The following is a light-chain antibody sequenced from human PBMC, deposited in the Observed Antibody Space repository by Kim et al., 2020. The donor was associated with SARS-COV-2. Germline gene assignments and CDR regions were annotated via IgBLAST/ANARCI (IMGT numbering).Light chain of an antibody. Sequence: VPDGQTASSTCSGDKLGEKYACWYQQKPGQSPVLVIYQDSKRPSGIPERFSGSNSGNTATLNISGTQAMDEADYYCQAWDSSTVWVFGGGTQLT. V-gene: IGLV3-1*01. CDR3: QAWDSSTVWV. CDR2: QDS. J-gene: IGLJ3*02. CDR1: KLGEKY.